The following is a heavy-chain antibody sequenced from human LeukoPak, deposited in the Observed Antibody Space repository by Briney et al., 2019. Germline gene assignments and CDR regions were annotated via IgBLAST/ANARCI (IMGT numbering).Heavy chain of an antibody. D-gene: IGHD6-19*01. CDR2: ISTSGITT. J-gene: IGHJ4*02. V-gene: IGHV3-48*03. Sequence: GGSLRLSCAASGFTFSSYEMSWVRQAPGEGLEWVSYISTSGITTNYADSVKGRFTISRDNAKNSLYLQMNSLRAEDTAVYYCARGYSSGWYFGYWGQGILVTVSS. CDR1: GFTFSSYE. CDR3: ARGYSSGWYFGY.